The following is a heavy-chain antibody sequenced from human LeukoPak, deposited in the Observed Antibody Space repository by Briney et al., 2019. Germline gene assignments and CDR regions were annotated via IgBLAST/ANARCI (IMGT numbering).Heavy chain of an antibody. CDR2: ISSSGSSS. V-gene: IGHV3-11*01. Sequence: GGSLRLSCAASGFTFSDYYMSWIRQAPGKGLEWVSYISSSGSSSYYADSVKGRFTMSRDNAMNSLYLDMNSLRAEDTAVYYCATDLFDYMDVWGKGTTVTVSS. CDR1: GFTFSDYY. J-gene: IGHJ6*03. D-gene: IGHD2-21*01. CDR3: ATDLFDYMDV.